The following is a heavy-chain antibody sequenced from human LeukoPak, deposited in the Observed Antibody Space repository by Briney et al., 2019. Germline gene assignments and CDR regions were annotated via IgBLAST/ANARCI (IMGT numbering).Heavy chain of an antibody. D-gene: IGHD6-19*01. CDR2: ISSYGGST. V-gene: IGHV3-64D*09. CDR3: VKMNNGWSRGWCDP. CDR1: GFTFSNYA. J-gene: IGHJ5*02. Sequence: SGGSLRLSCSASGFTFSNYAMHWVRQAPGKGLEYVSAISSYGGSTNYADSVKGRFTISRDNSKNTLYLQMSSLRAEDTAVYYCVKMNNGWSRGWCDPGGQGTLVSVS.